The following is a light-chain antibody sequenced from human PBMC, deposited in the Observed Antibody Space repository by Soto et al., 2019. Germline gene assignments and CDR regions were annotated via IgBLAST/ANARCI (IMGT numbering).Light chain of an antibody. CDR1: SSDVGGYNY. CDR2: DVT. J-gene: IGLJ1*01. V-gene: IGLV2-14*03. Sequence: LTQPASVSGSPGQSITISCTGTSSDVGGYNYVSWYQHHPDKAPKLVIYDVTNRPSGVSYRFSGSKSGNTASLTISGLQAEDEADYYCNSYTGSTTPFVFGTGTKVTVL. CDR3: NSYTGSTTPFV.